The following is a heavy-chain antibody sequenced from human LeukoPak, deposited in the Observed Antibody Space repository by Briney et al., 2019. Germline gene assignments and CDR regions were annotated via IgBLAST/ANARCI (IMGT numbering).Heavy chain of an antibody. CDR2: IYYSGST. V-gene: IGHV4-59*01. CDR3: ARERHVDN. Sequence: SETLSLTCTVSGGSISSYYWSWIRQPPGKGLEWIGYIYYSGSTNYNPSLKSRVTISVDTSKNQFSLRLTSVTAADTAVYYCARERHVDNWGQGTLVTVSS. CDR1: GGSISSYY. J-gene: IGHJ4*02.